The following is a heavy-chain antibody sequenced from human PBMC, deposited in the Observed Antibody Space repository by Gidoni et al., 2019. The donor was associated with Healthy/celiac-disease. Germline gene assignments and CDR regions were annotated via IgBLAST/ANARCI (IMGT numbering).Heavy chain of an antibody. J-gene: IGHJ4*02. CDR2: IKSKTDGGTT. Sequence: PGKGLEWVGRIKSKTDGGTTDYAAPVKGRFTISRDDSKNTLYLQMNSLKTEDTAVYYCTTEGGIEMATISYWGQGTLVTVSS. CDR3: TTEGGIEMATISY. V-gene: IGHV3-15*01. D-gene: IGHD5-12*01.